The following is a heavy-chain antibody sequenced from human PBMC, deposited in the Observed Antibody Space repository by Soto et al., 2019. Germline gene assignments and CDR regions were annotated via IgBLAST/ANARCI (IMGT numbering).Heavy chain of an antibody. J-gene: IGHJ3*01. CDR2: ISSDGSNK. V-gene: IGHV3-30*03. CDR3: AIIHSGSFGFDV. D-gene: IGHD1-26*01. CDR1: GLTFSLYD. Sequence: ESGGGVVQPGRSLRLSCAASGLTFSLYDIHWVRQAPGKGLDWVSLISSDGSNKYYADSVKGRFTISRDNSKNTVSLQMHSLRPEDTAVYHCAIIHSGSFGFDVWGQGTAVTFSS.